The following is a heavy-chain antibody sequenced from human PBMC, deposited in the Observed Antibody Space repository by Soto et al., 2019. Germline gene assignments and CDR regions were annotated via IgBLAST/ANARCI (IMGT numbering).Heavy chain of an antibody. CDR2: ISTYNGNT. J-gene: IGHJ6*03. CDR3: ARGVDYFYQYMDV. V-gene: IGHV1-18*01. CDR1: GYPFTSYS. Sequence: QVQLMQSGAEVKKPGASVKVSCKASGYPFTSYSISWVRQAPGQGLGWMGWISTYNGNTNYAQKFQGRLTMTTDTSTSTAYMEVRSLSSDDTAVYYCARGVDYFYQYMDVWGKGTTVTVSS.